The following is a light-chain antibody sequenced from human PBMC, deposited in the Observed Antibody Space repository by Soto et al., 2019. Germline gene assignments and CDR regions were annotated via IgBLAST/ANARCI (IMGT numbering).Light chain of an antibody. Sequence: EVVLTQSPGTLSLSPGERATLSCRASQSVTNNYLAWYQQRPGLAPRLLIYGASSRATGIPDRFSGSGSGTVFTLTISRLEPEDFAVYYCHQYGTSSTFGQGTKVEIK. CDR1: QSVTNNY. J-gene: IGKJ1*01. V-gene: IGKV3-20*01. CDR2: GAS. CDR3: HQYGTSST.